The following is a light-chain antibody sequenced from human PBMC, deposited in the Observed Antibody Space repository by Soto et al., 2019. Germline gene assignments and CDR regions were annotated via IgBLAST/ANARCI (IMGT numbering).Light chain of an antibody. CDR3: MQALQTPLT. J-gene: IGKJ2*01. V-gene: IGKV2-28*01. CDR1: QSLLNSNGYKY. CDR2: LGS. Sequence: DIVMTQSPLSLPVTPGEPASISCRSSQSLLNSNGYKYLDWYLQKPGQPPQLLIYLGSNRASGVPDRISGSGSGTDFTLTISNVEAEDVGVYYCMQALQTPLTFGEGTKLEIK.